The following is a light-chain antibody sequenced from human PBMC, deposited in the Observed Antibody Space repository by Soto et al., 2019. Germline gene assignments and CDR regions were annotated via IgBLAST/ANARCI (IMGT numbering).Light chain of an antibody. CDR1: QRVDSY. CDR2: AAS. CDR3: QQTYPSLAT. V-gene: IGKV1-39*01. Sequence: DIQMTQSPSSLSASVGDSVTLSCQTSQRVDSYIHWYQQQAGKAPKLLIYAASTLHTGVPSRFSGGGSGTDFTLTISGLQPEDFATYYCQQTYPSLATFGQGTKVE. J-gene: IGKJ1*01.